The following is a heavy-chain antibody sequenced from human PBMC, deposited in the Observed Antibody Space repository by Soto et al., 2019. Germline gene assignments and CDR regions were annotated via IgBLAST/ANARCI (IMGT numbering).Heavy chain of an antibody. CDR2: IDPSDSYT. D-gene: IGHD1-26*01. J-gene: IGHJ6*02. V-gene: IGHV5-10-1*01. Sequence: PGESLKISCKGSGYIFTSYWISWVRQMPGQGLEWMGRIDPSDSYTNYSPSFQGHVTISADKSISTAYLQWNSLKASDTAMYYCARRLIVGASSQNYYGMDVWGQGTTVTVSS. CDR1: GYIFTSYW. CDR3: ARRLIVGASSQNYYGMDV.